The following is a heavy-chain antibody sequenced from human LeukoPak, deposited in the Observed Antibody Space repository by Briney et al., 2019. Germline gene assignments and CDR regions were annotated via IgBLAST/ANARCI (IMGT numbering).Heavy chain of an antibody. J-gene: IGHJ3*02. V-gene: IGHV4-59*01. CDR1: GGSISSYY. D-gene: IGHD3-3*01. CDR3: ARDPFPTLLEWLLNDAFDI. CDR2: IYYSGST. Sequence: SETLSLTCTVSGGSISSYYWSWIRQPPGKGLEWIGYIYYSGSTNYNPSLKSRVTISVDTSKNQFSLKLSSVTAADTAVYYCARDPFPTLLEWLLNDAFDIWGQGTMVTVSS.